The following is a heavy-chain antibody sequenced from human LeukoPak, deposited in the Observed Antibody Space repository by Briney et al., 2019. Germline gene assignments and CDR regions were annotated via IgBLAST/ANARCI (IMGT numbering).Heavy chain of an antibody. CDR3: ARFGIGSSSWYVFDY. J-gene: IGHJ4*02. CDR2: IIPIFGTA. V-gene: IGHV1-69*13. D-gene: IGHD6-13*01. Sequence: SVKVFCKASGGTFSSYAISWVRQAPGQGLEWMGGIIPIFGTANYAQKFQGRVTITADESTSTAYMELSSLRSEDTAVYYCARFGIGSSSWYVFDYWGQGTLVTVSS. CDR1: GGTFSSYA.